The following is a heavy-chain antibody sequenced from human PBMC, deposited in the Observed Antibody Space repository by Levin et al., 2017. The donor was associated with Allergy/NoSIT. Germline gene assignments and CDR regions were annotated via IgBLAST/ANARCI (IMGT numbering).Heavy chain of an antibody. J-gene: IGHJ4*02. Sequence: GESLKISCKASGYSFTNYWIGWVRQMPGKGLEWMGIISPVDSGTRYSPSFQGQVTISADKSISTAYLQWSSLKAPDTAMYYCARAATAYCSGGSCYMVYFDYWGQGTLVTVSS. D-gene: IGHD2-15*01. CDR2: ISPVDSGT. V-gene: IGHV5-51*01. CDR3: ARAATAYCSGGSCYMVYFDY. CDR1: GYSFTNYW.